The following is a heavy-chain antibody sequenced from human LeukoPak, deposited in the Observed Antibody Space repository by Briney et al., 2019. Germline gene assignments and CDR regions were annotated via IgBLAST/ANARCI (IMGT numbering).Heavy chain of an antibody. J-gene: IGHJ4*02. CDR3: ARGDGYNPTDSADY. CDR2: TYTSGSI. V-gene: IGHV4-4*07. CDR1: GGSISSYH. D-gene: IGHD5-24*01. Sequence: SETLSLTCTVSGGSISSYHWSWIRQPAGKGLEWIGRTYTSGSINYNPSLESRVSISVDTPKNQISLKVSSVTAADTAVYYCARGDGYNPTDSADYWGQGTLVIVSS.